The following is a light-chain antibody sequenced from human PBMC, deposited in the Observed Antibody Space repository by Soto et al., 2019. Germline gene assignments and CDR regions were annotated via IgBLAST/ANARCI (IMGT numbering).Light chain of an antibody. CDR1: QSVSSN. CDR3: QQADRLPLT. Sequence: ETVMTQSPATLSVSPGERATLSCRASQSVSSNLAWYQQKPGQPPRLLIYDISTRATGIPTRFSGSGSGTEFTLTISSLQSEDFATYYCQQADRLPLTFGGGTKVEMK. V-gene: IGKV3D-15*01. CDR2: DIS. J-gene: IGKJ4*01.